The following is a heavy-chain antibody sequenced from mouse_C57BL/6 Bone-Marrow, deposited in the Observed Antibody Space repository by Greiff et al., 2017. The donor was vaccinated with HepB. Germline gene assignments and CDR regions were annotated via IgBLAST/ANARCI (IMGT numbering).Heavy chain of an antibody. CDR3: ASFYYGKGSFAY. CDR2: IYPGDGDT. J-gene: IGHJ3*01. V-gene: IGHV1-82*01. D-gene: IGHD2-1*01. CDR1: GYAFSSSW. Sequence: QVQLQQSGPELVKPGASVKISCKASGYAFSSSWMNWVKQRPGKGLEWIGRIYPGDGDTNYNGKFKGKATLTADKSSSTAYMQLSSLTSEDSAVYFCASFYYGKGSFAYWGQGTLVTVSA.